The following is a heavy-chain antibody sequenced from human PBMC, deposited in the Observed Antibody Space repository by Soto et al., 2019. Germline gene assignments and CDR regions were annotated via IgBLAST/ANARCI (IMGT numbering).Heavy chain of an antibody. J-gene: IGHJ6*02. CDR3: AKGKAGVSPYYYYGMDV. Sequence: EVQLVESGGGLVQPGRSLRLSCAASGFTFDDYAMHWVRQAPGKGLEWVSGISWNSGSIGYADSVKGRFTISRDNAKNSLYLQMNSLRADDTALYYCAKGKAGVSPYYYYGMDVWGQGTTVTVSS. CDR1: GFTFDDYA. D-gene: IGHD3-10*01. CDR2: ISWNSGSI. V-gene: IGHV3-9*01.